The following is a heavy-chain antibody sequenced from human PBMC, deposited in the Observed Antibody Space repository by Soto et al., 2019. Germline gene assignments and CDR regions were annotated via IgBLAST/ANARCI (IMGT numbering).Heavy chain of an antibody. CDR3: ARVGYCTSTSSNCPFES. CDR2: VWYDGSNK. J-gene: IGHJ4*02. V-gene: IGHV3-33*03. Sequence: QELLVESGGGVVQPGTSLRLSCETSGFIFRSYGMRWVRQAPGKGLEWLAVVWYDGSNKEYGESVKGRFTLSRDNSKNILYLQMNKLRANDTAVYYCARVGYCTSTSSNCPFESWGQGTLVTVSS. D-gene: IGHD2-2*01. CDR1: GFIFRSYG.